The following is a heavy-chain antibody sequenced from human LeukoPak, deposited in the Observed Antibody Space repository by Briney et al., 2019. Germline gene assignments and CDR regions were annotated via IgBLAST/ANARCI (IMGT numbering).Heavy chain of an antibody. CDR2: IRQDGSEK. CDR3: ARIWFGESSSFDY. CDR1: GFTFSSYW. V-gene: IGHV3-7*01. D-gene: IGHD3-10*01. J-gene: IGHJ4*02. Sequence: GGSLRLSCAASGFTFSSYWMSWVRQAPGKGREWVANIRQDGSEKYYVDSVKGRFTISRDNAKNSLYLQMNSLRAEDTAVYYCARIWFGESSSFDYWGQGTLVTVSS.